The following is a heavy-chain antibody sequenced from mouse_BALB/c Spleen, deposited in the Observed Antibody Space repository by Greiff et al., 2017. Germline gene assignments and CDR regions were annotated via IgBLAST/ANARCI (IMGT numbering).Heavy chain of an antibody. Sequence: DVQLVESGGGLVKPGGSLKLSCAASGFAFSSYDMSWVRQTPEKRLEWVAYISSGGGSTYYPDTVKGRFTISRDNAKNTLYLQMSSLKSEDTAMYYCARRAMITYFDYWGQGTTLTVSS. D-gene: IGHD2-4*01. V-gene: IGHV5-12-1*01. CDR2: ISSGGGST. CDR3: ARRAMITYFDY. J-gene: IGHJ2*01. CDR1: GFAFSSYD.